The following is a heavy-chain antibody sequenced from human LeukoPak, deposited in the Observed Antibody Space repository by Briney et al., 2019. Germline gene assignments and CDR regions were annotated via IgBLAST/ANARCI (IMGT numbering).Heavy chain of an antibody. D-gene: IGHD5-12*01. V-gene: IGHV4-59*01. CDR3: ARGGASGYDWGYYFDY. CDR1: GGSISSYY. Sequence: PSETLSLTCTVSGGSISSYYWSWLRQPPGKGLEWIGYIYYSESTDYNPSLTSRGTISVDTSKNQFSLKLSSVTAADTAVYYCARGGASGYDWGYYFDYWGQGTLVTVSS. J-gene: IGHJ4*02. CDR2: IYYSEST.